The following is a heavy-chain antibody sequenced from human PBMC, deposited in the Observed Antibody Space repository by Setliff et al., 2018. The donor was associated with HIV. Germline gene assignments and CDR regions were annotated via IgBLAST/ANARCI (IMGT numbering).Heavy chain of an antibody. V-gene: IGHV1-46*01. CDR2: INPSGGST. J-gene: IGHJ4*01. Sequence: ASVKVSCKASGYTFTSYDINWVRQAPGQGLEWMGIINPSGGSTTYTQKFQGTGTMTRDSTTSTVYMELSSLRSEDTAVYYCASGRGPSRFDYWGQGTLVTVSS. CDR1: GYTFTSYD. CDR3: ASGRGPSRFDY.